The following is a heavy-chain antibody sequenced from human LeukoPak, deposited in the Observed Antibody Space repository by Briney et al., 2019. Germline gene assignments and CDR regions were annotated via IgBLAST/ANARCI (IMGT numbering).Heavy chain of an antibody. D-gene: IGHD1-26*01. J-gene: IGHJ4*02. CDR3: AKPSGSGVDY. V-gene: IGHV3-30*02. Sequence: GGSLRLSCGASGFVFDDYDMHWVRQAPGKGLEWVAFIRSDGYHTYYTDSVKGRFIITRDNFKNTLYPQMNSLRLEDMAVYYCAKPSGSGVDYWGRGTRVTVSS. CDR2: IRSDGYHT. CDR1: GFVFDDYD.